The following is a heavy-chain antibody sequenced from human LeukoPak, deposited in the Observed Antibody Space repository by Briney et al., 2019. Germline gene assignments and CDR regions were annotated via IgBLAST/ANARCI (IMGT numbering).Heavy chain of an antibody. D-gene: IGHD3-22*01. V-gene: IGHV3-23*01. J-gene: IGHJ3*02. CDR2: ISGSGGNT. Sequence: PGGSLRLSCAASGFTFSSYAMSCVRQAPGKGLEWVSAISGSGGNTYYADSVKGWFTISRDNSKNTLYLQMNSLRAEDTAVYYCAKAKTMTHDAFDIWGQGTMVTVSS. CDR3: AKAKTMTHDAFDI. CDR1: GFTFSSYA.